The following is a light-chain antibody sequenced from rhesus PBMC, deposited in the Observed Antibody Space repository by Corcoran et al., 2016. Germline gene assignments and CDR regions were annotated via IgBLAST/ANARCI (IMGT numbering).Light chain of an antibody. V-gene: IGKV1-66*01. CDR2: YAS. CDR1: QGINNY. J-gene: IGKJ2*01. CDR3: QQYNNSPYS. Sequence: DIQMTQSPSSLSASVGDRVTITCRASQGINNYVSWYQQKPGKAHKPLMYYASTLETGEPSRFSGSRSWTDYNLTISSLQPEDIATYYCQQYNNSPYSFGQGTKVEIK.